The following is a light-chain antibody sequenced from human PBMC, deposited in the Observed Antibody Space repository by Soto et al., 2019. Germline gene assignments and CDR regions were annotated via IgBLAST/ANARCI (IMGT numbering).Light chain of an antibody. Sequence: DLLLTPSPDSLSVSMGERATINCKSSQSVLYSSNNKNSVAWYQQKPGQPPQLLIYWASTRESGVPDRFSGSESGTDFTLTISCLQSEDFATYYCQQYYSFPPTFGQGTKVDIK. CDR2: WAS. CDR1: QSVLYSSNNKNS. V-gene: IGKV4-1*01. J-gene: IGKJ1*01. CDR3: QQYYSFPPT.